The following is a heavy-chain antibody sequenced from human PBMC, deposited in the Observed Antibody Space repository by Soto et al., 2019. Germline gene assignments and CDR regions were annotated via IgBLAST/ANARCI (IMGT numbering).Heavy chain of an antibody. J-gene: IGHJ4*02. CDR1: GYTFNIYG. CDR2: ISGYDGKT. Sequence: QVQLVQSGAEVKKPGASVNVSVKASGYTFNIYGITWVRQAPGQGLEWVGWISGYDGKTNYAQKYQDRVTMTTDTYTTTAYMELRGLRSDDTAVYYCARGLPSDYWGQGTLVTVSS. V-gene: IGHV1-18*01. D-gene: IGHD5-12*01. CDR3: ARGLPSDY.